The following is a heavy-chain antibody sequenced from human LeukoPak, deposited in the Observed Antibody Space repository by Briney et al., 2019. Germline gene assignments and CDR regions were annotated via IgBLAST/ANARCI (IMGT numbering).Heavy chain of an antibody. CDR3: ARGSITGDNSLDF. CDR2: ITNDGNYE. Sequence: GRSLRLSCAASGFTFSTYGMHWVRQAPGKGLEWVAVITNDGNYEKYADAVRGRFTISRDNSKNTLYLQMNSLSAEDTAVYYCARGSITGDNSLDFWGRGTLVTVSS. D-gene: IGHD7-27*01. V-gene: IGHV3-33*05. J-gene: IGHJ4*02. CDR1: GFTFSTYG.